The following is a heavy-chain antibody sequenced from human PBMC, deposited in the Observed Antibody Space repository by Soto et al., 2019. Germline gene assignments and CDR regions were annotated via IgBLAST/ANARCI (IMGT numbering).Heavy chain of an antibody. CDR1: GFTFNDFF. CDR3: ARNTFKWFDP. V-gene: IGHV3-11*01. J-gene: IGHJ5*02. CDR2: TSNSGNSV. Sequence: QVQLVESGGDLVKPGGSLRLSCAASGFTFNDFFMTWIRQAPGRGPEWVASTSNSGNSVYYADSVKGRFTVSRDNAQTTLTLQMTDLRVDDTAVYYCARNTFKWFDPWGQGTLVTVSS.